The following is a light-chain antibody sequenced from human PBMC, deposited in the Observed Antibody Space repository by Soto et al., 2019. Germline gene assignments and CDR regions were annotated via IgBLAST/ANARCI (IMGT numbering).Light chain of an antibody. V-gene: IGKV3-20*01. Sequence: EIVLTQSPGTLSLSPGETATLSCRASQSVSSNNLAWYHQKPGQTPRLLIYGASSRATGIPDRFSGSGSGTDFTLTISRLEPEDFAVYYCQQYDNSITFGQGTRLAIE. J-gene: IGKJ5*01. CDR2: GAS. CDR1: QSVSSNN. CDR3: QQYDNSIT.